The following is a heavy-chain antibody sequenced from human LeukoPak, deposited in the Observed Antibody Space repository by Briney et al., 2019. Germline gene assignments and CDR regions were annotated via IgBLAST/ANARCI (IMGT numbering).Heavy chain of an antibody. V-gene: IGHV5-51*01. Sequence: GESLKISFKASGYSFITYWIGWVRQMPGKGLEWMGIIYPGDSDTRYSPSFQGQVTFSVDKSISTAYLQWSSLEASDTAIYYCARQVNGGNFDYWGQGTLVTISS. CDR1: GYSFITYW. D-gene: IGHD2-8*01. CDR2: IYPGDSDT. CDR3: ARQVNGGNFDY. J-gene: IGHJ4*02.